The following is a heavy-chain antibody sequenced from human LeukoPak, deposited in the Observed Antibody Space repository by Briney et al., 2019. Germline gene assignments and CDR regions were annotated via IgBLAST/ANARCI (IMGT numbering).Heavy chain of an antibody. J-gene: IGHJ4*02. V-gene: IGHV3-23*01. CDR1: GFTFSTYA. D-gene: IGHD5-12*01. Sequence: GGSLRLSCAASGFTFSTYAMSWVRQAPGKGLEWVSAVRDSGSDTYYADYVKGRFTISRDNSKNTLYLQMNSLRAEDTAIYYCAKTPRKNSGYDSPFDYWGQGTLVTVSS. CDR3: AKTPRKNSGYDSPFDY. CDR2: VRDSGSDT.